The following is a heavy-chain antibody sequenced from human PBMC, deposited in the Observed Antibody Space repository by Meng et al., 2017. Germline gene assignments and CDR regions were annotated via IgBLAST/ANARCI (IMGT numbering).Heavy chain of an antibody. J-gene: IGHJ2*01. Sequence: GESLKISCAASGFTFSDYYMSWIRQAPGKGLEWVSYISSSGSTIYYADSVKGRFTISRDNAKNSLYLQMNSLRAEDTAVYYCARDTNYGGNSANIWYFDLWGRGTLVTVSS. CDR2: ISSSGSTI. CDR3: ARDTNYGGNSANIWYFDL. D-gene: IGHD4-23*01. V-gene: IGHV3-11*01. CDR1: GFTFSDYY.